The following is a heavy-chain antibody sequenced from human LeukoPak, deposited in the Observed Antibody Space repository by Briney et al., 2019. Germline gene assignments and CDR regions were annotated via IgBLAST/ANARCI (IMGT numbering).Heavy chain of an antibody. CDR2: ITTSSSYM. CDR1: GFTFGTYN. D-gene: IGHD6-19*01. CDR3: ARDPYSGGYGAYYYYYMDV. J-gene: IGHJ6*03. V-gene: IGHV3-21*01. Sequence: PGGSLRLSCAASGFTFGTYNMNWVRRTPGKGLEWVSSITTSSSYMFYADSVRGRFTISRDNAENSLYLQMNSLRDEDTAVYYCARDPYSGGYGAYYYYYMDVWGKGTTVTVSS.